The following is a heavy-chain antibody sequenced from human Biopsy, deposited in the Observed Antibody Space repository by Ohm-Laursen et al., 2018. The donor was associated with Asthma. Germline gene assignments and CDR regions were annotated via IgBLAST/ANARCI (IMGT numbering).Heavy chain of an antibody. CDR1: GGSVSSGSYY. D-gene: IGHD2-15*01. CDR2: ISYSGST. J-gene: IGHJ2*01. V-gene: IGHV4-61*01. CDR3: ARVPTTLRYFDL. Sequence: GTLSLTCTVSGGSVSSGSYYWSWIRQPPGKGLAWVSYISYSGSTDYNPSPKSRLTISMDTSKNQFSLKLSSVTAADTAVYYCARVPTTLRYFDLWGRGTLVTVSS.